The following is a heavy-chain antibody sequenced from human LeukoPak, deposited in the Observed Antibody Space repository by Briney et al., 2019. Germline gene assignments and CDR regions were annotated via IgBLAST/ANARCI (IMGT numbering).Heavy chain of an antibody. CDR3: ARGSGLSGLDY. V-gene: IGHV3-7*01. CDR1: GFTFSNYW. D-gene: IGHD1-14*01. J-gene: IGHJ4*02. Sequence: GGSLRLSCAASGFTFSNYWMSWVRQAPWKGLEWVANIKQDGSEKYYVDSVKGRFTISRDNAKNSLYLQMNSLRGEDTAVYYCARGSGLSGLDYWGQGTLLTVS. CDR2: IKQDGSEK.